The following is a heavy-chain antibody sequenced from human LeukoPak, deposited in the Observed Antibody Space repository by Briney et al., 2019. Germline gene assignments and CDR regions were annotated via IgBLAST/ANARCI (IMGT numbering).Heavy chain of an antibody. J-gene: IGHJ4*02. CDR3: ARGTKTGNTGYDWSY. D-gene: IGHD5-12*01. V-gene: IGHV4-59*01. CDR2: IYYTGST. CDR1: GASISPYY. Sequence: SETLSLTCSVSGASISPYYWTWIRQPPGRGLKWIGYIYYTGSTTYNSSLKSRVTMSVDTATNQFTLELSSVTAADTAVYYCARGTKTGNTGYDWSYWGQGSLVTVSS.